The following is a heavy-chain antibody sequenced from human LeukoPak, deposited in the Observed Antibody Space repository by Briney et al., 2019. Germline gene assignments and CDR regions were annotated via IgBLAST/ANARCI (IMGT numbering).Heavy chain of an antibody. CDR3: AKDSPGFGIVFDS. V-gene: IGHV3-30*04. CDR1: GFTFSSYA. D-gene: IGHD3-16*01. Sequence: GGSLRLSCAASGFTFSSYAMHWVRQAPGKGLEWVAVISYDGSNKYYADSGKGRFTISRDNSKNTVYLQMNSLRAEDTAVYYCAKDSPGFGIVFDSWGQGTLVTVSS. CDR2: ISYDGSNK. J-gene: IGHJ4*02.